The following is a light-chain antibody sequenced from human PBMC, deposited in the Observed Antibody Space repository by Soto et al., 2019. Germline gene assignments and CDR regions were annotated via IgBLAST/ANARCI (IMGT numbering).Light chain of an antibody. V-gene: IGKV3-20*01. CDR1: QSISSSY. CDR2: GAS. J-gene: IGKJ4*01. Sequence: EIVLTQSPGTLSLSPGERATLSCRASQSISSSYLAWYQQKPGQAPRLLIFGASSRATGIPDRFSGSGSGTDFTFTICRLVPEDFAVYYCQQYDTSQLTFGGGTKVDIK. CDR3: QQYDTSQLT.